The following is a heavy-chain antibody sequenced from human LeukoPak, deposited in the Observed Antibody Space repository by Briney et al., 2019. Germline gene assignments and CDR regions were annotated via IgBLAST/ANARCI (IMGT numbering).Heavy chain of an antibody. CDR1: GFTFRDYY. J-gene: IGHJ4*02. V-gene: IGHV3-11*01. CDR2: ISSSDITR. D-gene: IGHD1-14*01. CDR3: AREGGAYHLDY. Sequence: GGSLRLYCAASGFTFRDYYMSWIRQAPGKGLEWISYISSSDITRYYADSVKGRFTVSRDNTKNSLFLQMDSLRAEDTAVYYCAREGGAYHLDYWGQGTLVTVSS.